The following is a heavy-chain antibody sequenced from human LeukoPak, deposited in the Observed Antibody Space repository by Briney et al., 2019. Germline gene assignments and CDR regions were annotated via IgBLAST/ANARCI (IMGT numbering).Heavy chain of an antibody. CDR3: ATICSSTGCHNYMDV. J-gene: IGHJ6*03. V-gene: IGHV4-59*01. CDR2: IYYSGST. Sequence: SETLSLTCTVSGGSISSYYWSWIRQPPGKGLEWIGYIYYSGSTNYNPSLKSRVAISVDTSKNQFSLKLSSVTAADTAVYYCATICSSTGCHNYMDVWGKGTTVTVSS. D-gene: IGHD2-2*02. CDR1: GGSISSYY.